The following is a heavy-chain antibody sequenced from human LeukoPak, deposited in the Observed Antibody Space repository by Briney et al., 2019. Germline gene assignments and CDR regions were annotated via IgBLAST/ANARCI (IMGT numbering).Heavy chain of an antibody. J-gene: IGHJ3*02. Sequence: SETLSLTCTVSGGSISSSSYYWGWIRQPPGKGLEWIGSIYYSGSTYYNPSLKSRVTTSVDTSKNQFSLKVSSVTAADTAVYYCARDRGLRYPPSAFDIWGQGTMVTVSS. CDR1: GGSISSSSYY. V-gene: IGHV4-39*07. D-gene: IGHD3-9*01. CDR2: IYYSGST. CDR3: ARDRGLRYPPSAFDI.